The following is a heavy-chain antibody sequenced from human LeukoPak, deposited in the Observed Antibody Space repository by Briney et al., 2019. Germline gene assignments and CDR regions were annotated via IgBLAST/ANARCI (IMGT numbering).Heavy chain of an antibody. CDR3: AKDGADYDADYFDY. CDR2: ISGGGGTT. D-gene: IGHD3-16*01. CDR1: GFTFTDYW. Sequence: GGSLRLSCAASGFTFTDYWMHWVRQAPGKGLEWVSRISGGGGTTYYAASVKGRFTISRDNSKNTLYLQINSLRAEDTAVYYCAKDGADYDADYFDYWGQGTLVTVSS. V-gene: IGHV3-23*01. J-gene: IGHJ4*02.